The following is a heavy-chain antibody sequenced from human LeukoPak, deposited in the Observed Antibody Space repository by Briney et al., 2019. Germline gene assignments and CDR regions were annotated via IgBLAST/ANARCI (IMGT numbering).Heavy chain of an antibody. CDR3: ARVGYNAFDI. Sequence: SGPALVKPTQTLTLTCTFSGFSLTTSGMCVSWIRQPPGKGLEWIGEINHSGSTNYNPSLKSRVTISVDTSKNQFSLKLSSVTAADTAVYYCARVGYNAFDIWGQGTMVTVSS. CDR1: GFSLTTSGM. D-gene: IGHD5-24*01. J-gene: IGHJ3*02. CDR2: INHSGST. V-gene: IGHV4-39*07.